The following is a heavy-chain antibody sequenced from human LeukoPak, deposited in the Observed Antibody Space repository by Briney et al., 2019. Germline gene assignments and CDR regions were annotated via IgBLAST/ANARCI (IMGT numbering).Heavy chain of an antibody. V-gene: IGHV3-30*18. CDR3: AKYCGSRRAAYDMDV. J-gene: IGHJ6*02. CDR1: GFTFSSYG. CDR2: ISYDGGKK. Sequence: GGSLRLSCAASGFTFSSYGMHWVRHAPGKGRECVALISYDGGKKDYADSVKGRFTISRDSSQNTLYLQMNSLRAEDTAVYYCAKYCGSRRAAYDMDVWGQGTTVTVSS. D-gene: IGHD1-26*01.